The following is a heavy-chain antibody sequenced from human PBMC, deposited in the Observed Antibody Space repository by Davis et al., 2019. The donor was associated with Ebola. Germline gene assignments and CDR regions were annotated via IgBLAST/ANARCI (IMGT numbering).Heavy chain of an antibody. CDR3: ARGRDSSGYYSSLLHY. CDR1: GYSFSNFW. D-gene: IGHD3-22*01. CDR2: IYPGDSDT. Sequence: GESLKISCQGSGYSFSNFWIGWVRQMPGKGLEWMGIIYPGDSDTRYSPSFQGQVTISADKSISTAYLQWSSLKASDTAMYYCARGRDSSGYYSSLLHYWGQGTLVTVSS. V-gene: IGHV5-51*01. J-gene: IGHJ4*02.